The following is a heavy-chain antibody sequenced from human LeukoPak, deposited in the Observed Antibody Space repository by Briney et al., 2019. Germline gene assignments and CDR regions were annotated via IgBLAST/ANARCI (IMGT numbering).Heavy chain of an antibody. CDR1: GGSFSGYY. CDR2: INHSGST. D-gene: IGHD3-22*01. Sequence: SETLSLTCAVYGGSFSGYYWSWIRQPPGKGLEWIGEINHSGSTNYNPSLKSRVTISVDTSKNQFSLKLSSVTAADTAVYYCARVATYYYDSSGTSFDYWGQGTLVTVSS. CDR3: ARVATYYYDSSGTSFDY. J-gene: IGHJ4*02. V-gene: IGHV4-34*01.